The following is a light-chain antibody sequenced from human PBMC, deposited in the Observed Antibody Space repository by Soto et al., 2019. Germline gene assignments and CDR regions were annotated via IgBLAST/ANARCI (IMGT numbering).Light chain of an antibody. Sequence: QSALTQPPSASGSPGQSVTISCTGTSNDIGGYKYVSWYQQYPGKAPKLMVYEVSKRPSGVPGRFSGSKSGNTASLTVSGLQAEDEADYYCSSYTGSTTLVFGGGTQLTVL. CDR3: SSYTGSTTLV. V-gene: IGLV2-8*01. CDR1: SNDIGGYKY. J-gene: IGLJ2*01. CDR2: EVS.